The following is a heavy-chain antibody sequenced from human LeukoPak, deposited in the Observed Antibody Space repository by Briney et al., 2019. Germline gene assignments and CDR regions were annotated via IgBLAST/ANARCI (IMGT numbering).Heavy chain of an antibody. CDR3: AKANHYGDYLDY. CDR2: ISWNSGSI. CDR1: GFTFDDYA. J-gene: IGHJ4*02. V-gene: IGHV3-9*01. D-gene: IGHD4-17*01. Sequence: GGSLRLSCAASGFTFDDYAMYWVRQAPGRGLGWVSGISWNSGSIGYADSVKGRFTISRDNAKDSPYLQMNSLRAEDTAFYYCAKANHYGDYLDYWGQGTLVTVSS.